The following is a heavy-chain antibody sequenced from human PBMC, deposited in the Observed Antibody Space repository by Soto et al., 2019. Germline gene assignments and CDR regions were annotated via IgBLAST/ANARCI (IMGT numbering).Heavy chain of an antibody. CDR2: IDPSDSYT. CDR1: GYSFTSYW. CDR3: ARQEGLYGGISK. Sequence: GESLKISCKGSGYSFTSYWISWVRQMPGKGLEWMGRIDPSDSYTNYSPSFQGHVTISADKSISTAYLQWSSLKASDTAVHYCARQEGLYGGISKWGQGILITVSS. D-gene: IGHD4-17*01. V-gene: IGHV5-10-1*01. J-gene: IGHJ4*02.